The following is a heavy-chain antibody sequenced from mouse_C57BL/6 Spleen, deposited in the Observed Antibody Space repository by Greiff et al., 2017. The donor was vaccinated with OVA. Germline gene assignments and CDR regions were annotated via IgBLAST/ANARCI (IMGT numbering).Heavy chain of an antibody. J-gene: IGHJ3*01. Sequence: QVHVKQSGAELVKPGASVKMSCKASGYTFTSYWITWVKQRPGQGLEWIGDIYPGSGSTNYNEKFKSKATLTVDTSSSTAYMQLSSLTSEDSAVYYCARRGLLRYSFAYWGQGTLVTVSA. CDR1: GYTFTSYW. D-gene: IGHD1-1*01. CDR2: IYPGSGST. CDR3: ARRGLLRYSFAY. V-gene: IGHV1-55*01.